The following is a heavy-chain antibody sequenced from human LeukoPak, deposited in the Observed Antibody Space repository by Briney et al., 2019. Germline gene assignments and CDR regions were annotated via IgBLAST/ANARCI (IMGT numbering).Heavy chain of an antibody. V-gene: IGHV3-7*01. D-gene: IGHD3-16*01. CDR2: IKPDGSEK. Sequence: GGSLRLSCAASGFTFSTHDINWVRQAPGKGLEWVANIKPDGSEKYYVDSVKGRFTISRDNAKNSLYLQMNSLRAEDTAVYYCARDFVRLGFAHYFEYWGQGTLV. J-gene: IGHJ4*02. CDR3: ARDFVRLGFAHYFEY. CDR1: GFTFSTHD.